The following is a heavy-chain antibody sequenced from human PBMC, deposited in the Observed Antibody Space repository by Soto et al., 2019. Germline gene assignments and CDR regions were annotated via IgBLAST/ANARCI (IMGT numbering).Heavy chain of an antibody. D-gene: IGHD1-7*01. Sequence: EASVKVSCKASGYTFTSYGISWVRRAPGQGLEWMGWISAYNGNTNYAQKLQGRVTMTTDTSTSTAYMELRSLRSDDTAVYYCARDKGRITQTSRYNWNSHPASYWGQGTLVTVSS. CDR1: GYTFTSYG. CDR3: ARDKGRITQTSRYNWNSHPASY. V-gene: IGHV1-18*01. J-gene: IGHJ4*02. CDR2: ISAYNGNT.